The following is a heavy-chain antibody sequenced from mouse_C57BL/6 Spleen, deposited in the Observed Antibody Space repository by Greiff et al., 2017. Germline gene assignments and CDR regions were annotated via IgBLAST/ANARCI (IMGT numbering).Heavy chain of an antibody. CDR1: GYAFTNYL. V-gene: IGHV1-54*01. CDR2: INPGSGGT. CDR3: ARSRGTGWYFDV. J-gene: IGHJ1*03. D-gene: IGHD3-3*01. Sequence: VQLQQSGAELVRPGTSVKVSCKASGYAFTNYLIEWVKQRPGQGLEWIGVINPGSGGTNYNEKFKGKATLTADQSSSTAYMQLSSLTPEDSAVYFCARSRGTGWYFDVWGTGTTVTVSS.